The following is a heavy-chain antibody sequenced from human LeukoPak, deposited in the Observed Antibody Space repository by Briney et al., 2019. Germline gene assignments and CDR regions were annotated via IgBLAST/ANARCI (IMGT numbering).Heavy chain of an antibody. CDR1: GGTFSSYA. D-gene: IGHD4-17*01. V-gene: IGHV1-69*01. CDR2: IIPIFGTA. J-gene: IGHJ5*02. Sequence: SVKVSCKASGGTFSSYAISWVRQAPGQGLEWMGGIIPIFGTANYAQKFQGRVTITADESTSTAYMELSSLRSGDTAVYYCARRDYGDYGSWLGFDPWGQGTLVTVSS. CDR3: ARRDYGDYGSWLGFDP.